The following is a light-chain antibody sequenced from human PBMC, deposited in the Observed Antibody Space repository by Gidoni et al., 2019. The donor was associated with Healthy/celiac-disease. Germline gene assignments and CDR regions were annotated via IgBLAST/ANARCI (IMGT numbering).Light chain of an antibody. CDR2: DVS. Sequence: SALTQPASVSGSPGQSITISCTGTSSDVGGYNYVSWYQQHPGKALKLMIYDVSNRPSGVSNRFSGSKSGNTASLTISGLQAEDEADYYCSSYTSSSPPVFGGGTKLTVL. J-gene: IGLJ3*02. CDR3: SSYTSSSPPV. CDR1: SSDVGGYNY. V-gene: IGLV2-14*01.